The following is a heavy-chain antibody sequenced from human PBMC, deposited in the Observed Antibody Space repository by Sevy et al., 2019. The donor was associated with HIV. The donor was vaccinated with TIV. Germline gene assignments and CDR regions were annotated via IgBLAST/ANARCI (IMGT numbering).Heavy chain of an antibody. Sequence: GGSLRLSCSASGFIFSDYYMNWIRQAPGKGLEWISYISFSSNYTMYADSVTGRFTISRDNAKNSLYLQMNSLRAEDTAVYYCARGLVGANLGTDYWGQGSLVTVSS. V-gene: IGHV3-11*06. D-gene: IGHD1-26*01. CDR2: ISFSSNYT. CDR1: GFIFSDYY. J-gene: IGHJ4*02. CDR3: ARGLVGANLGTDY.